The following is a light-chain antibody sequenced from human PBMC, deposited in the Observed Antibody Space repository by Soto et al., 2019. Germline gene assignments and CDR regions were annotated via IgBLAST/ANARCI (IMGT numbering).Light chain of an antibody. CDR3: SSYTSSTLWV. CDR1: SSDVGGYNY. J-gene: IGLJ2*01. Sequence: QSALTQPASVSGSPGQSITISFTGTSSDVGGYNYVSWYQQHPGKAPKLMIYDDSNRPSGVSNRFSGSKSGNTASLTISGLQAEDEADYYCSSYTSSTLWVFGGGTKLAVL. CDR2: DDS. V-gene: IGLV2-14*01.